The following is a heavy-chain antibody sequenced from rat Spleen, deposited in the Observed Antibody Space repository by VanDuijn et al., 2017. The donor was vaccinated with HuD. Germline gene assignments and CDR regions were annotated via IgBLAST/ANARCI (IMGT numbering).Heavy chain of an antibody. Sequence: EVQLVESGGGLVRPGRSLKLSCAASGFNFNDYWMGWVRQAPTKGLEWVASISPRGGSTYYRDSVKGRFTISRDNAKNTQYLQMDSLRSEDTATYYCARDYSNYFPYWYFDFWGPGTMVTVSS. V-gene: IGHV5S13*01. J-gene: IGHJ1*01. CDR3: ARDYSNYFPYWYFDF. CDR2: ISPRGGST. D-gene: IGHD1-2*01. CDR1: GFNFNDYW.